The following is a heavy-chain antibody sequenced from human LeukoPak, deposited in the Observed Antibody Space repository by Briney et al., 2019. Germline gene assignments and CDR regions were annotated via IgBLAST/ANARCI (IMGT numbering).Heavy chain of an antibody. Sequence: GGSLRLPCAASGFTFSTYAMTWVRQAPGRGLEWVSTIRGSGGSTYYADSVKGRFTISRDISKNTVYLQMNSLRAEDTAVYYCARGYGSGSPTNFDYWGQGTLVTVSS. V-gene: IGHV3-23*01. CDR2: IRGSGGST. J-gene: IGHJ4*02. CDR3: ARGYGSGSPTNFDY. D-gene: IGHD3-10*01. CDR1: GFTFSTYA.